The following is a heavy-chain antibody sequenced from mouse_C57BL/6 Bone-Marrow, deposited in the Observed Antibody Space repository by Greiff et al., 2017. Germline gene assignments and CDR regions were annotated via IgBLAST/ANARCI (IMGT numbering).Heavy chain of an antibody. CDR3: ARHGHYGFAY. D-gene: IGHD1-2*01. Sequence: EVQVVESGGGLVQPGGSLKLSCAASGFTFSDYGMAWVRQAPRKGPEWVAFISNLAYSIYYADTVTGRFTISRENAKNTLYQEMSSLRSEDTAMYYCARHGHYGFAYWGQGTLVTVSA. CDR2: ISNLAYSI. CDR1: GFTFSDYG. V-gene: IGHV5-15*01. J-gene: IGHJ3*01.